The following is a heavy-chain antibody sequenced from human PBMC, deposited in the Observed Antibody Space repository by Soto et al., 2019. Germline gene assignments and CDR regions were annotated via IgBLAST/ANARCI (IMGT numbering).Heavy chain of an antibody. CDR1: GYTFTSFG. Sequence: GASVKVSCKASGYTFTSFGISWVRQAPGQGLEWMGWISGNTGKTNYAQKYQGRVTITTDTSTSTAYMELRSLRSDDTAVYYCARVPREIILVGMDVWGQGTTVTVSS. CDR3: ARVPREIILVGMDV. J-gene: IGHJ6*02. V-gene: IGHV1-18*04. D-gene: IGHD2-2*01. CDR2: ISGNTGKT.